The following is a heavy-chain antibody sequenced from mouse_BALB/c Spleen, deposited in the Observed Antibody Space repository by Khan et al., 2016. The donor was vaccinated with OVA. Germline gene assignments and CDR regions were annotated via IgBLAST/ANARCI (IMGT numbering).Heavy chain of an antibody. CDR3: ARFSLLPSYYAMDY. Sequence: EVQLQESGPGLVKPSQSLSLTCTVTGYSITSDYAWNWIRQFPGNKLEWMGYISYSGSTSYNPSLKSRISITRDTSKNQFFLQLNSVTTEDTATYYCARFSLLPSYYAMDYWGQGTSVTVSS. J-gene: IGHJ4*01. D-gene: IGHD1-2*01. V-gene: IGHV3-2*02. CDR2: ISYSGST. CDR1: GYSITSDYA.